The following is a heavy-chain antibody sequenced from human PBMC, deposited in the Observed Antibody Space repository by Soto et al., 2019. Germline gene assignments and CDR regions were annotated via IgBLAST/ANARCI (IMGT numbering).Heavy chain of an antibody. D-gene: IGHD2-15*01. V-gene: IGHV3-7*01. Sequence: GGSLRLSCAASGFIFSTYWMSWVRQAPGKGLEWVANINQDGSEKYYVDSVKGRFTISRDNAKNSLYPQMNSLRAEDTAVYYCARDRRDDVVAATNFDFWGQGTLVTVSS. CDR1: GFIFSTYW. J-gene: IGHJ4*02. CDR2: INQDGSEK. CDR3: ARDRRDDVVAATNFDF.